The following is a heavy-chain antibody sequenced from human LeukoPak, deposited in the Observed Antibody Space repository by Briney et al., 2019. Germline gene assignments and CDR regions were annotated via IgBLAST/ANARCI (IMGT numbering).Heavy chain of an antibody. V-gene: IGHV3-9*01. J-gene: IGHJ6*02. CDR3: AKDLATISGVVIIPTYYYYYGMDV. CDR1: GFTFDDYA. Sequence: GGSLRLSCAASGFTFDDYAMHWVRQAPGKGLEWVSGISWNSGSIGYADSVKGRFTISRDNAKNSLYLQMNSLRAEDTAVYYCAKDLATISGVVIIPTYYYYYGMDVWGQGTTVTVSS. CDR2: ISWNSGSI. D-gene: IGHD3-3*01.